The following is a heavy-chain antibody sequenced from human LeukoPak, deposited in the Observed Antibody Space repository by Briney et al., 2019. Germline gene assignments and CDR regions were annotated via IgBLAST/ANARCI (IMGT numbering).Heavy chain of an antibody. CDR2: INPNSGGT. D-gene: IGHD3-22*01. CDR1: GYTFTGYY. CDR3: ARADPFFDSSGFHYAFDI. V-gene: IGHV1-2*02. Sequence: RASVKVSCKASGYTFTGYYMHWVRQAPGQGLEWMGWINPNSGGTNYAQKFQGRVTMTRDTSISTAYMELSRLRSDDTAVYYCARADPFFDSSGFHYAFDIWGKGTMVTVSS. J-gene: IGHJ3*02.